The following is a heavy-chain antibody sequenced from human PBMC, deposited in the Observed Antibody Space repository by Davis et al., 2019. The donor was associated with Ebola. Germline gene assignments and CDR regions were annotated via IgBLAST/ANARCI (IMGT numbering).Heavy chain of an antibody. CDR2: TRNKANSYTT. Sequence: GESLKISCAASGFTFSSYAMSWVRQAPGKGLEWVGRTRNKANSYTTEYAASVKGRFTISRDDSKNSLYLQMNSLKTEDTAVYYCARALRVVVPAAIFDYYYYYGMDVWGQGTTVTVSS. V-gene: IGHV3-72*01. J-gene: IGHJ6*02. CDR3: ARALRVVVPAAIFDYYYYYGMDV. D-gene: IGHD2-2*01. CDR1: GFTFSSYA.